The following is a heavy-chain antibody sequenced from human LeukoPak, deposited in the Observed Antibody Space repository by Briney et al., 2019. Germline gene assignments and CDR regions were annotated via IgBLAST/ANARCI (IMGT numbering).Heavy chain of an antibody. CDR3: AKDLGIAARPQAVDY. J-gene: IGHJ4*02. D-gene: IGHD6-6*01. Sequence: GGSLRLSCAASGFTFSSYGMHWVRQAPGKGLEWVAFIRYDGSNKYYADSVKGRFTISRDNSKNTLYLQMNSLRAEDTAVYYCAKDLGIAARPQAVDYWGQGTLSPSPQ. CDR1: GFTFSSYG. V-gene: IGHV3-30*02. CDR2: IRYDGSNK.